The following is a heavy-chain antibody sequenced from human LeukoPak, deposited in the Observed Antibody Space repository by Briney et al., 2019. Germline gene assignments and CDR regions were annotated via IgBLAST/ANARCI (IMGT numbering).Heavy chain of an antibody. D-gene: IGHD3-10*01. CDR2: IYYSGST. CDR3: ARGLYGSGSYLDY. CDR1: GDSISSSY. V-gene: IGHV4-59*01. J-gene: IGHJ4*02. Sequence: SETLSLTCTVSGDSISSSYWNWVRQPPGKGLEWIGDIYYSGSTNSNPSLKSRVTISVDTSKNQFSLKLSSVTAADTAVYYCARGLYGSGSYLDYWGQGTLVTVSS.